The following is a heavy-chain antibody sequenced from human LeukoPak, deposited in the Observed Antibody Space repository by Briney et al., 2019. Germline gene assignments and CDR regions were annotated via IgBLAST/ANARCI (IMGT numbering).Heavy chain of an antibody. D-gene: IGHD3-10*01. Sequence: KPSETLSLTCTVSGGSIGSYYWSWIRQPPRKGMEWIGYIYYSGSTNYNPSLKSRVTISVDTSKNQFSLKLSSVTAADTAVYYCARVEGFGELLGKDAFDIWGQGTMVTVSS. CDR2: IYYSGST. CDR1: GGSIGSYY. J-gene: IGHJ3*02. CDR3: ARVEGFGELLGKDAFDI. V-gene: IGHV4-59*01.